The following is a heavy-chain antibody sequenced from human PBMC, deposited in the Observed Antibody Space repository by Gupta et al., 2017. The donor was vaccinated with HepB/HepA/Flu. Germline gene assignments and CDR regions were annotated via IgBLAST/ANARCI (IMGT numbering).Heavy chain of an antibody. D-gene: IGHD5-12*01. CDR2: IKSKTDGGTT. J-gene: IGHJ4*02. Sequence: EVQLVESGGGLVKPGGSLRLSCAASGFTFSNAWMSWVRQAPGKGLEWVGRIKSKTDGGTTDYAAPVKGRFTISRDDSKNTLYLQMNSLKTEDTAVYYCTTDSGYDTQYYFDYWGQGTLVTVSS. CDR3: TTDSGYDTQYYFDY. V-gene: IGHV3-15*01. CDR1: GFTFSNAW.